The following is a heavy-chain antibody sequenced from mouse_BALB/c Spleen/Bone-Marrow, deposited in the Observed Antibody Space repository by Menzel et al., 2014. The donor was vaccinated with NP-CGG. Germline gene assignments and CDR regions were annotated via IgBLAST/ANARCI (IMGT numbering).Heavy chain of an antibody. D-gene: IGHD2-14*01. CDR1: GFTFSSYD. Sequence: EVMLVESGGVLVQPGGSLKLSCAASGFTFSSYDMSWVRQTPDKRLELVATINTNGGTTYYPDSVKGRFTISRDNAKSTQYLQMSSLKSADTAIYYCARNRYDWFAYWGQGTLVTGSA. CDR3: ARNRYDWFAY. V-gene: IGHV5-6-3*01. J-gene: IGHJ3*01. CDR2: INTNGGTT.